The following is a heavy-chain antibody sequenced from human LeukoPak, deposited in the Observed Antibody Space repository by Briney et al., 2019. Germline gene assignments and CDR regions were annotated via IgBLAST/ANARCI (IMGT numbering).Heavy chain of an antibody. D-gene: IGHD6-19*01. CDR3: ARGLSSGWNGGGLDY. J-gene: IGHJ4*02. V-gene: IGHV4-34*01. CDR1: GGSFSGYY. Sequence: TSETLSLTCAVYGGSFSGYYWSWIRQPRGKGLEWIGEINHSGSTNYNPSLKSRVTISVDTSKNQFSLKLSSVTAADTAVYYCARGLSSGWNGGGLDYWGQGTLVTVSS. CDR2: INHSGST.